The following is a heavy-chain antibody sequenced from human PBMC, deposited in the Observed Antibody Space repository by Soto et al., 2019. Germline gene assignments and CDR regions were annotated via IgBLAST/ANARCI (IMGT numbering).Heavy chain of an antibody. CDR1: GGSISSSNW. CDR2: IYHSGST. D-gene: IGHD4-17*01. J-gene: IGHJ4*02. Sequence: PSETLSLTCAVSGGSISSSNWWSWVRQPPGKGLEWIGEIYHSGSTNYNPSLKSRVTISVDKSKNQFSLKLSSVTAADTAVYYCARVRSHDYGDSIDYWGQGTLVTVSS. V-gene: IGHV4-4*02. CDR3: ARVRSHDYGDSIDY.